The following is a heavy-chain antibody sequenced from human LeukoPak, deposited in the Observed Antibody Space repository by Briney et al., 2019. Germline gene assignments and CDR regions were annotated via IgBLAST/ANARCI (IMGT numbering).Heavy chain of an antibody. J-gene: IGHJ4*02. CDR2: INHSGSTT. CDR3: ARRRWGYGSGSYDY. Sequence: SETLSLTCAVYGGSFSDYYWSWIRQPPGKGLEWIGEINHSGSTTNYNPSLKNRVTISVDTSKKQFSLKLSSVTAADTAVYYCARRRWGYGSGSYDYWGQGTLVTVSS. D-gene: IGHD3-10*01. CDR1: GGSFSDYY. V-gene: IGHV4-34*01.